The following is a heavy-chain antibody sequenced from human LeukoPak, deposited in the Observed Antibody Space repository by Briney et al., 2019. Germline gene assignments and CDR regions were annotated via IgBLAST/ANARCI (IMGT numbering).Heavy chain of an antibody. CDR2: IWYDGSKE. CDR1: GFTFSSNG. CDR3: ARIWGSTSTLDY. Sequence: GGSLRLSCAASGFTFSSNGMHWVRQAPGKGLEWVALIWYDGSKEYYADSVKGRFTISRDNSQNTLFLQMNSLRVEDTAVYYCARIWGSTSTLDYWGQGTLVTVSS. J-gene: IGHJ4*02. V-gene: IGHV3-33*08. D-gene: IGHD2/OR15-2a*01.